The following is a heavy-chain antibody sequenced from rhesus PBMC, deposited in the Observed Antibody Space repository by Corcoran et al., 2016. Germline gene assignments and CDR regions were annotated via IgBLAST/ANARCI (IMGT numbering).Heavy chain of an antibody. CDR1: GFTFSTYG. CDR3: ASSGYSSGSTPHY. J-gene: IGHJ4*01. Sequence: EVQLVETGGGLVQPGGSLKLSCAASGFTFSTYGMSWVRTAPGKWLEWVSAINSVGGPQYYADSVKGLFTLSRDNSKNTLSLQMNSLRPEDTAVYYCASSGYSSGSTPHYWGQGVLVTVSS. D-gene: IGHD6-31*01. CDR2: INSVGGPQ. V-gene: IGHV3S5*01.